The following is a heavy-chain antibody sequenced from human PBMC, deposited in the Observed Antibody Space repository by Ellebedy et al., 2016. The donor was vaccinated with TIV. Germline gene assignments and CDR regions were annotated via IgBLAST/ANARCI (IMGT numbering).Heavy chain of an antibody. CDR1: GGSISSYY. J-gene: IGHJ5*02. CDR3: ARVAAAGTSWFDP. V-gene: IGHV4-59*01. D-gene: IGHD6-13*01. Sequence: MPSETLSLTCTVSGGSISSYYWSWIRQPPGKGLEWIGYIYYSGSTNYNPSLKSRVTISVDTSKNQFSLKLSSVTAADTAVYYCARVAAAGTSWFDPWGQGTLVTVSS. CDR2: IYYSGST.